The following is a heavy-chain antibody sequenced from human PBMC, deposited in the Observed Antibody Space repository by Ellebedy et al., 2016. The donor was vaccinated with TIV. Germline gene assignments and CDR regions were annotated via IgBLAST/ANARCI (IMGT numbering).Heavy chain of an antibody. D-gene: IGHD6-6*01. CDR1: GGSFSGYY. CDR3: ARGVGVAARPDYYYYMDV. Sequence: SETLSLXXAVYGGSFSGYYWSWLRQPPGKGLEWIGEINHSGSTNYNPSLKSRVTISVDTSKNQFSLKLSSVTAADTAVYYCARGVGVAARPDYYYYMDVWGKGTTVTVSS. V-gene: IGHV4-34*01. J-gene: IGHJ6*03. CDR2: INHSGST.